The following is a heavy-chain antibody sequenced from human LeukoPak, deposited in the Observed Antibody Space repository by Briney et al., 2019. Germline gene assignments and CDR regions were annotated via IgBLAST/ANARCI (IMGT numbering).Heavy chain of an antibody. CDR1: GFTFSIYW. D-gene: IGHD3-22*01. Sequence: GGSLRLSCAASGFTFSIYWMTWVRQAPGKGLEWVAIIKEDGTEKKYVDSVKGRFSISRDNAKNSLYLQMNSLRAEDTAVYYCARGVSGSFDYWGQGTLVTVSS. CDR3: ARGVSGSFDY. V-gene: IGHV3-7*04. CDR2: IKEDGTEK. J-gene: IGHJ4*02.